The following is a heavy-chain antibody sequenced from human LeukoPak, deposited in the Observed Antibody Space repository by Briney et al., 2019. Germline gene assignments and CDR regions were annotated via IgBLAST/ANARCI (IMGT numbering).Heavy chain of an antibody. CDR2: IYSDGSR. CDR3: ARDFIYSSRPNDC. D-gene: IGHD6-13*01. V-gene: IGHV3-53*01. CDR1: GFTFSSYS. Sequence: GGSLRLSCAASGFTFSSYSMNWVRQAPGKGLEWVSVIYSDGSRHYADSVKGRFTIFRDNSKNTLYLQMNSLRAEDTAVYYCARDFIYSSRPNDCWGQGTLVTVSS. J-gene: IGHJ4*02.